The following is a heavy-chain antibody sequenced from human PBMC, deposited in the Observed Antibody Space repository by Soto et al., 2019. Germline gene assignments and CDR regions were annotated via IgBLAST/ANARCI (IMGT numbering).Heavy chain of an antibody. CDR2: ISGSGSST. D-gene: IGHD3-16*01. CDR3: ATVSGALVYLGY. Sequence: EVQLLESGGGLVQPGGSLRLSCAASGFTFSSYAMSWVRQAPGKGLEWVSAISGSGSSTYYAHSVKGRFTISRDNSKNTLYLQMNSLRDEDTAIYYRATVSGALVYLGYWGQGTLVTVSS. V-gene: IGHV3-23*01. J-gene: IGHJ4*02. CDR1: GFTFSSYA.